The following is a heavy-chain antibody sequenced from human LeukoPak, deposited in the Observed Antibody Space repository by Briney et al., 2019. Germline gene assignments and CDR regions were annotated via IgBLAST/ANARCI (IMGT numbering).Heavy chain of an antibody. D-gene: IGHD5-12*01. CDR2: IIPILGIA. V-gene: IGHV1-69*04. CDR3: AESGYDTYFDY. CDR1: GGTLSSYA. Sequence: SVKVSCKASGGTLSSYAISWVRQAPGQGLEWMGRIIPILGIANYAQKFQGRVTITADKSTSTAYMELSSLRSEDTAVYYCAESGYDTYFDYWGQGTLVTVSS. J-gene: IGHJ4*02.